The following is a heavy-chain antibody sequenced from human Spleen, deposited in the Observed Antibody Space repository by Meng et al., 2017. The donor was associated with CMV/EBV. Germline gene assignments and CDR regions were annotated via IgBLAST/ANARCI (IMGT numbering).Heavy chain of an antibody. J-gene: IGHJ6*02. CDR1: GFTFSSYA. V-gene: IGHV3-23*01. D-gene: IGHD6-6*01. CDR2: ISGSGGST. Sequence: GESLKISCAASGFTFSSYAMSWVRQAPGKGLEWVSAISGSGGSTYYADSVKGRFTISRDNSKNTLYLQMNSLRAEDTAVYYCATEYSSSRTYYYYGMDVWGQGTTVT. CDR3: ATEYSSSRTYYYYGMDV.